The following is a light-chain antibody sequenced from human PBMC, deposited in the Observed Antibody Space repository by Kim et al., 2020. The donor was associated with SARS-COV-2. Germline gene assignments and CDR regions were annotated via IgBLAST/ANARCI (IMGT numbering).Light chain of an antibody. J-gene: IGKJ4*01. Sequence: DIQMTQSPSALSASVGDRVTITCRASQTISVWLAWYQQKPGTAPKLLIFKASILETGVSPRFSGSGSGTDFTLTISSLQPDDSATYYCQQYNAYPLTFAGGTKVDIK. CDR2: KAS. V-gene: IGKV1-5*03. CDR3: QQYNAYPLT. CDR1: QTISVW.